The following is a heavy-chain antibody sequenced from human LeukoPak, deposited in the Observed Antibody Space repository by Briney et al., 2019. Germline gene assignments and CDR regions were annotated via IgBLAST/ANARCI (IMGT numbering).Heavy chain of an antibody. D-gene: IGHD2-15*01. J-gene: IGHJ5*02. V-gene: IGHV4-38-2*02. CDR3: ARADIVVVVAATFWFDP. CDR1: GYSISSGYY. Sequence: SETLSLTCTVSGYSISSGYYWGWIRQPPGKGLEWIGSIYHSGSTYYNPSLKSRVTISVDTSKNQFSLKLSSVTAADTAVYYCARADIVVVVAATFWFDPWGQGTLVTVSS. CDR2: IYHSGST.